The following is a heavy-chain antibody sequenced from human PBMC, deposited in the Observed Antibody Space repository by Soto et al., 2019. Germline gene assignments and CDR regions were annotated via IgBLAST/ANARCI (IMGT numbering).Heavy chain of an antibody. CDR3: ARDLGYCTNGVCYTGDSYYYYGMDV. V-gene: IGHV1-69*13. Sequence: SVKVSCKASGGTFSSYAISWVRQAPGQGLEWMVGIIPIFGTANYAQKFQGRVTITADESTSTAYMELISLRSEDTAVYYCARDLGYCTNGVCYTGDSYYYYGMDVWGQGTTVTVSS. CDR1: GGTFSSYA. CDR2: IIPIFGTA. J-gene: IGHJ6*02. D-gene: IGHD2-8*01.